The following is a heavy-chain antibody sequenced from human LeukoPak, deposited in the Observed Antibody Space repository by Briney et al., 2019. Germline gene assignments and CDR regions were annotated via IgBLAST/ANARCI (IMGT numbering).Heavy chain of an antibody. CDR1: GGSISSYY. V-gene: IGHV4-59*01. CDR2: IYYSGST. J-gene: IGHJ5*02. CDR3: ARGTAAPWVAGAFDP. D-gene: IGHD6-13*01. Sequence: PSETLSLTCTVSGGSISSYYWSWIRQPPGKGLEWIGYIYYSGSTNYNPSLKSRVTISVDTSKNQFSLKLSPVTAADTAVYYCARGTAAPWVAGAFDPWGQGTLVTVSS.